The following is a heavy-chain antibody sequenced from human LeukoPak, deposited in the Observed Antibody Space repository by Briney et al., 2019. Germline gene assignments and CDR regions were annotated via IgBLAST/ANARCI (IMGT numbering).Heavy chain of an antibody. D-gene: IGHD2-21*02. Sequence: GGSLRLSCAASGFTVSSNYISWVRQAPGKGLEWVSVIYSGGSTYYADSVKGRFTISRDNSKNTLYLQVNSLRAEDTAVYYCARVPGGGDFYFDYWGQGTLVTVSS. CDR1: GFTVSSNY. CDR3: ARVPGGGDFYFDY. CDR2: IYSGGST. V-gene: IGHV3-53*01. J-gene: IGHJ4*02.